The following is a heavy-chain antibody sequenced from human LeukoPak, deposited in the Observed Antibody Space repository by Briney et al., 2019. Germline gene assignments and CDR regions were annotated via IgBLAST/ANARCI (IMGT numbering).Heavy chain of an antibody. CDR3: ARDDRPASNWNNIPFEY. Sequence: PGGSLRLSSAASGFTFSNYALHWVRQAPGKGLEWAAVISYDGITKYYADSVKGRFTISRDNSENTLYLQVNSLRAEDTAVYYCARDDRPASNWNNIPFEYWGQGSLVTVSS. J-gene: IGHJ4*02. CDR2: ISYDGITK. CDR1: GFTFSNYA. V-gene: IGHV3-30-3*01. D-gene: IGHD1-20*01.